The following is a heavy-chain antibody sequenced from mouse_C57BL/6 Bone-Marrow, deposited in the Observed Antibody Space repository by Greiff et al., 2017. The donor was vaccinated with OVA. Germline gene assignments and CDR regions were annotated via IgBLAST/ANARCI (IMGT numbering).Heavy chain of an antibody. CDR3: ARYSFYYYAMDY. J-gene: IGHJ4*01. CDR1: GYTFTSYG. CDR2: IYPRSGNT. Sequence: QVQLKESGAELARPGASVKLSCKASGYTFTSYGISWVKQRTGQGLEWIGEIYPRSGNTYYNEKFKGKATLTADKSSSTAYMELRSLTSEDSAVYFCARYSFYYYAMDYWGQGTSVTVSS. V-gene: IGHV1-81*01.